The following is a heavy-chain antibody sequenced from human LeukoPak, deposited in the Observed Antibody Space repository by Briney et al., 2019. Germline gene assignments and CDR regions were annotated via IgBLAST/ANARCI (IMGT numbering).Heavy chain of an antibody. V-gene: IGHV4-39*07. CDR1: VCSISSSSYY. D-gene: IGHD1-26*01. CDR2: IYYSGST. CDR3: ARDAGGGSYRFDY. J-gene: IGHJ4*02. Sequence: SETLSLTCTVSVCSISSSSYYWVWIPQPPGKGLECIGSIYYSGSTYYNPSLKSRVTISVDTSKNQFSLKLSSVTAADTAVYYCARDAGGGSYRFDYWGQGTLVTVSS.